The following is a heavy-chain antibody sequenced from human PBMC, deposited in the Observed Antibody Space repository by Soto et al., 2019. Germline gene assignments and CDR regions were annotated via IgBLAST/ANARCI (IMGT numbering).Heavy chain of an antibody. CDR1: GGSVSGGNYY. CDR3: ARGEAGWFGDVHASY. J-gene: IGHJ4*02. CDR2: IYYSGGS. V-gene: IGHV4-61*01. Sequence: SETLSLTCTVSGGSVSGGNYYWSWIRQPPGRGLEWIGYIYYSGGSNYNPSLKSRVTISLDTSQNQFSLKLTSVTAADTAVYYCARGEAGWFGDVHASYWGQGTQVTVSS. D-gene: IGHD3-10*01.